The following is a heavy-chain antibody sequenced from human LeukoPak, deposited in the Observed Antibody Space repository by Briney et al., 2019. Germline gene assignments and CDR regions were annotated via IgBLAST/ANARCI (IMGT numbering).Heavy chain of an antibody. Sequence: GGSLRLSCTASGFTFSSYAMSWVRQAPGKGLEWVSAFTDSGGSTSYADSVRGRFTMSRDNSKNTLYLQMNSLRAEDTAVYYCTKDTSNRRGSLNGWGQETLVSVSS. CDR2: FTDSGGST. V-gene: IGHV3-23*01. CDR1: GFTFSSYA. J-gene: IGHJ4*02. CDR3: TKDTSNRRGSLNG. D-gene: IGHD1-14*01.